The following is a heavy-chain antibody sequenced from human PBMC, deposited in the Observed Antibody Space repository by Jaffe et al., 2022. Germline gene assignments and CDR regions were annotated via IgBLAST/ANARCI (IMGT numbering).Heavy chain of an antibody. CDR3: VRWAGSRPSGYNMDV. Sequence: QLQLVQSGGGVVQPGVSLRLSCVASESTFSTYGLHWVRQAPGKGLEWVAAISHGGGDNKYYAASVKGRFAISRDNSKNTLYLHLDSLRVEDTAVYYCVRWAGSRPSGYNMDVWGEGTTVTVSS. D-gene: IGHD2-2*02. CDR2: ISHGGGDNK. CDR1: ESTFSTYG. V-gene: IGHV3-30*03. J-gene: IGHJ6*03.